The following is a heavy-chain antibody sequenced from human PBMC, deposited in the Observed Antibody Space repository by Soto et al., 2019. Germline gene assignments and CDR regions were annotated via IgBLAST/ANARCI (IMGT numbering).Heavy chain of an antibody. CDR2: IYYSGST. V-gene: IGHV4-30-4*01. CDR3: AREGMNQADWFDP. J-gene: IGHJ5*02. CDR1: GGSISSGDYY. Sequence: NPSETLSLTCTVSGGSISSGDYYWSWIRQPPGKGLEWIGYIYYSGSTYYNPSLKSRVTISVDTSKNQFSLKLSSVTAADTAVYYCAREGMNQADWFDPWGQGTLVTVSS.